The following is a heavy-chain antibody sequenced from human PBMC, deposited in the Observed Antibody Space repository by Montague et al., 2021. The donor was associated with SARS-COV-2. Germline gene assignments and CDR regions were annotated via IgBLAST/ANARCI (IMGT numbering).Heavy chain of an antibody. V-gene: IGHV4-4*07. J-gene: IGHJ2*01. Sequence: ETLSLTCTVSGGSISSYYWSWIRQPAGKGLEWIGRFYTTGSTNYNLSLKSRVTMSVDTSKNQFSLKLSSVTAADTAVYYCARSTFYSSGWWDNWYFDLWGRGTLVTVSS. CDR2: FYTTGST. CDR3: ARSTFYSSGWWDNWYFDL. D-gene: IGHD6-19*01. CDR1: GGSISSYY.